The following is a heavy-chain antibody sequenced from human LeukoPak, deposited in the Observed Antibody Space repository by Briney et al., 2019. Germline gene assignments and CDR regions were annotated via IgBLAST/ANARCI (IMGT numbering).Heavy chain of an antibody. V-gene: IGHV3-23*01. CDR1: GFTFSTEV. J-gene: IGHJ6*02. CDR2: ISGSGGIT. CDR3: ARAGAVSLYGMDV. D-gene: IGHD7-27*01. Sequence: GGSLRLSCAASGFTFSTEVMSWVRQAPGKGLECVSAISGSGGITYYADSVKGRFSISRDNSKNTLSLQMNSLRPEDTAVYYCARAGAVSLYGMDVWGQGTTVTVSS.